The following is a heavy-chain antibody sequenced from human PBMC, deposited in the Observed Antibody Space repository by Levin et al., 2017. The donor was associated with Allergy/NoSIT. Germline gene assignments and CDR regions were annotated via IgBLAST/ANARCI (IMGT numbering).Heavy chain of an antibody. CDR3: ARDPYDSSGYYSAYYFDY. J-gene: IGHJ4*02. V-gene: IGHV1-46*01. CDR2: INPSGGST. Sequence: GESLKISCKASGYTFTSYYMHWVRQAPGQGLEWMGIINPSGGSTSYAQKFQGRVTMTRDTSTSTVYMELSSLRSEDTAVYYCARDPYDSSGYYSAYYFDYWGQGTLVTVSS. CDR1: GYTFTSYY. D-gene: IGHD3-22*01.